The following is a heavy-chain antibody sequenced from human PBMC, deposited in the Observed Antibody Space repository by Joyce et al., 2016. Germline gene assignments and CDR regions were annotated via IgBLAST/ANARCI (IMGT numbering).Heavy chain of an antibody. CDR3: ARAGSSGSRRGISDY. J-gene: IGHJ4*02. Sequence: QIQLLQSGAEVKKPGASVTVSCKTSGYTFNTYGITWLRQVPGQGLEWGAWIRTHNGRTTHEQKVQCRVILTTDAFATTVFMELRNLTSDDTAVYFCARAGSSGSRRGISDYWGQGTLVIVSS. CDR1: GYTFNTYG. CDR2: IRTHNGRT. V-gene: IGHV1-18*01. D-gene: IGHD2-15*01.